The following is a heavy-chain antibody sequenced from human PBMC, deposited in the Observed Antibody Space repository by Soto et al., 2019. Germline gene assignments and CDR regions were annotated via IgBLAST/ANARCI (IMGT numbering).Heavy chain of an antibody. CDR1: GFTFSRYW. J-gene: IGHJ4*02. V-gene: IGHV3-74*01. CDR3: AIYDSSGYYRG. CDR2: INSDGSST. D-gene: IGHD3-22*01. Sequence: EVQLVESGGGLVQPGGSLRLSCAASGFTFSRYWMHWVRQAPGKGLVWVSRINSDGSSTSYADSVRGRFTISRDNAKNTLYLQMNSLRAEDTAVFYCAIYDSSGYYRGWGQGTLVTVSS.